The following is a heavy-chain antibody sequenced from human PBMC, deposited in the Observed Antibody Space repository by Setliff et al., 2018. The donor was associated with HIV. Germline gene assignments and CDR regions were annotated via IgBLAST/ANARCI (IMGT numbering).Heavy chain of an antibody. CDR1: GGSFSGYY. J-gene: IGHJ4*02. V-gene: IGHV4-34*01. CDR3: ARSIVPVASGYYYFEY. Sequence: SETLSLTCAVYGGSFSGYYWSWIRQPPGKGLEWIGEINHSGSTNYNPSLKSRVTISVDTSKSQLSLRLNSVTATDTAVYYCARSIVPVASGYYYFEYWGQGTLVTVSS. D-gene: IGHD3-3*01. CDR2: INHSGST.